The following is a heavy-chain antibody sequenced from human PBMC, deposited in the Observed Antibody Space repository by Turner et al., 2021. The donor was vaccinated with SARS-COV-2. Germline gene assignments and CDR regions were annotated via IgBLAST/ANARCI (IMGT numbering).Heavy chain of an antibody. CDR1: GGSLSSGGYY. V-gene: IGHV4-31*03. J-gene: IGHJ6*02. Sequence: QVQLQESGPGLVKPSQSLSLTCTVSGGSLSSGGYYWSWIRQHPGKGLEWIGYIYYSGSTYYNPSLKSRVTISVDTSKNQFSLKLSSVTAADTAVYYCATCAVTTGYYYYYGMDVWGQGTTVTVSS. D-gene: IGHD4-17*01. CDR2: IYYSGST. CDR3: ATCAVTTGYYYYYGMDV.